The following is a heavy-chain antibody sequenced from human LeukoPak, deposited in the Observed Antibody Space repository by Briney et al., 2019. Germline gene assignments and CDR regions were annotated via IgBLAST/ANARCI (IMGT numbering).Heavy chain of an antibody. CDR1: GFTFSGYW. Sequence: GGSLRLSCTDSGFTFSGYWMHWVRQAPGKGLEWVAVISYDGSNKYYADSVKGRFTISRDNSKNTLYLQMNSLRAEDTAVYYCAKDQGGTGTHWGQGTLVTVSS. D-gene: IGHD1-1*01. CDR3: AKDQGGTGTH. CDR2: ISYDGSNK. V-gene: IGHV3-30*18. J-gene: IGHJ4*02.